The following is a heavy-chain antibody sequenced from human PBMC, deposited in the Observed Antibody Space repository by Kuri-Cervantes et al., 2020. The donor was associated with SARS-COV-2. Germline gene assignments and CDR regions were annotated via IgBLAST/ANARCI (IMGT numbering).Heavy chain of an antibody. CDR1: GGTFSSYA. V-gene: IGHV1-69*05. CDR3: ARGVGSSWYVDDAFDI. Sequence: SVKVSCKASGGTFSSYAISWVRQAPGQGLEWMGGIIPIFGTANYAQKFQGRVTITTDESTSTAYMELSSLRSEDTAVYYCARGVGSSWYVDDAFDIWGQGTMVTVSS. CDR2: IIPIFGTA. J-gene: IGHJ3*02. D-gene: IGHD6-13*01.